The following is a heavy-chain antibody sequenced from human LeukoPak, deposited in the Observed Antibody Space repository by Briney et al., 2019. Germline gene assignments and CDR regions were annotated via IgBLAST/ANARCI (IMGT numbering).Heavy chain of an antibody. J-gene: IGHJ5*02. CDR3: ARSILMGNWFDP. Sequence: PSETLSLTCTVSGGSISSYYWSWIRQPPGKGLEWIGYTYYSGSTNYNPSLKSRVTISVDTSKNQFSLKLSSVTAADTAVYYCARSILMGNWFDPWGQGTLVTVSS. CDR1: GGSISSYY. D-gene: IGHD3-16*01. V-gene: IGHV4-59*08. CDR2: TYYSGST.